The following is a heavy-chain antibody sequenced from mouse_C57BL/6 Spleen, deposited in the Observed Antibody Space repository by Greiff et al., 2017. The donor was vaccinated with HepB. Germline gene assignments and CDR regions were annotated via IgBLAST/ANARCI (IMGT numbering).Heavy chain of an antibody. CDR1: GFNIKDDY. V-gene: IGHV14-4*01. J-gene: IGHJ3*01. D-gene: IGHD2-3*01. CDR2: IDPENGDT. Sequence: EVQLVESGAELVRPGASVKLSCTASGFNIKDDYMHWVKQRPEQGLEWIGWIDPENGDTEYASKFQGKATITADTSSTTAYLQLSSLTSEDTAVDECTGYECYHGAYWGQGTLVTVSA. CDR3: TGYECYHGAY.